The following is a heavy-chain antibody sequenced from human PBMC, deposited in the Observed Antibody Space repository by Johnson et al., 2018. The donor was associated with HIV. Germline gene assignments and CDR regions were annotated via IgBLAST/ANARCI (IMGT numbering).Heavy chain of an antibody. CDR3: ARAFDPRAFDI. V-gene: IGHV3-30-3*01. CDR2: ISYDGSNT. Sequence: QVQLVESGGGVVRPGGSLRLSCAASGFTFSSYAMHWVRQAPGKGLEWVAVISYDGSNTYYADSVKGRFTISRDNSKNTLYLQMNSLRAEDTAVYYCARAFDPRAFDIWGQGTMVTVSS. J-gene: IGHJ3*02. CDR1: GFTFSSYA. D-gene: IGHD2/OR15-2a*01.